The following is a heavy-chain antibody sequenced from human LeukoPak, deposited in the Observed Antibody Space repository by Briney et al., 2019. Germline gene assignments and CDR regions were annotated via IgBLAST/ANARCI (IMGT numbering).Heavy chain of an antibody. CDR2: INPNSGGT. V-gene: IGHV1-2*02. Sequence: ASVKVSCKASGYTFTDYYMHWVRQAPGQGLEWMGWINPNSGGTSYAQNFQGRVTMTRDTSISTAYMALNTLRSDDTAVLYCSRARTIVVVPAANNWFDPWGQGTMVTVSS. CDR3: SRARTIVVVPAANNWFDP. D-gene: IGHD2-2*01. CDR1: GYTFTDYY. J-gene: IGHJ5*02.